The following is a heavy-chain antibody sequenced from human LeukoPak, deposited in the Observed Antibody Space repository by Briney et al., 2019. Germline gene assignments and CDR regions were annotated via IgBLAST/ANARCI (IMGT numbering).Heavy chain of an antibody. D-gene: IGHD2-21*02. J-gene: IGHJ5*02. CDR3: AREVVTHFGGVNNWLDP. CDR2: IYTSGST. CDR1: GGSISSGSYY. V-gene: IGHV4-61*02. Sequence: PSETLSLTCTVSGGSISSGSYYWRWIRQPAGKGLEWIGRIYTSGSTNYNPSLKSRVTISVDTSKNQFSLKLSSVTAADTAVYYCAREVVTHFGGVNNWLDPGGQGTLVTVSS.